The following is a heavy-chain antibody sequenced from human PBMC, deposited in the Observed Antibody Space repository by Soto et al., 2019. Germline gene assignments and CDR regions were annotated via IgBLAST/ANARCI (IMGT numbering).Heavy chain of an antibody. Sequence: EVQLLESGGGFVGPGWSLRLSCAASGFTFSNYPMTWVRQAPGKGLEWVSSISASGGSTYYPDSVKGRFTSSRGNSKTTLYLQMNSLRAEDTAVYYCAKEQAHSQADTSSIFDYWGQGTLVTVSS. D-gene: IGHD2-2*01. CDR3: AKEQAHSQADTSSIFDY. V-gene: IGHV3-23*01. CDR1: GFTFSNYP. J-gene: IGHJ4*02. CDR2: ISASGGST.